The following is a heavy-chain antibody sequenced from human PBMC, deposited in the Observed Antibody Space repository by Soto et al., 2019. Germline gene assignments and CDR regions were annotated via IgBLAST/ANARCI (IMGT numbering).Heavy chain of an antibody. CDR1: VGAFSSYA. V-gene: IGHV1-69*13. D-gene: IGHD3-22*01. Sequence: GXSVEDSCHASVGAFSSYASRLVRQAPGQGLEWMGGIIPIFGTANYSQKFQGRVTITADESTSTAYMELSSLRSEDTAVYYCARGPSYYDSSGSFDHWGHGTLVTVSS. CDR3: ARGPSYYDSSGSFDH. J-gene: IGHJ4*01. CDR2: IIPIFGTA.